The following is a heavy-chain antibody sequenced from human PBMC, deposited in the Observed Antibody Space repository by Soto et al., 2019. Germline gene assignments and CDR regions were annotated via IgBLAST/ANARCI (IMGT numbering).Heavy chain of an antibody. CDR3: AKDVGIGDDYYYYDRVV. V-gene: IGHV1-69*08. CDR2: IITILGIT. CDR1: GGTFSSHT. Sequence: QVQLVQSGAEVKKPGSSVKVSCKASGGTFSSHTINWVRQAPGQGLEWMGRIITILGITNYAQRFQGRVTIIADNFTGSAYMGLTSLRPEQTAVYYCAKDVGIGDDYYYYDRVVWCQGTTVTVSS. J-gene: IGHJ6*02. D-gene: IGHD2-21*01.